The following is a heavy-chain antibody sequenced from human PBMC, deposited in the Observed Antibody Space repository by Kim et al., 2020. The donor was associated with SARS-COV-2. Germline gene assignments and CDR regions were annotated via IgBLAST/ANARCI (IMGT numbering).Heavy chain of an antibody. V-gene: IGHV3-23*01. CDR3: AKAPPTYYYGSWSYIFDY. J-gene: IGHJ4*02. CDR1: GFTFSSYA. Sequence: GGSLRLSCAASGFTFSSYAMSWVRQAPGKGLEWVSAISGSGGSTYYADSVKGRFTISRDNSKNTLYLQMNSLRAEDTAVYYCAKAPPTYYYGSWSYIFDYWGQGTLVTVSS. CDR2: ISGSGGST. D-gene: IGHD3-10*01.